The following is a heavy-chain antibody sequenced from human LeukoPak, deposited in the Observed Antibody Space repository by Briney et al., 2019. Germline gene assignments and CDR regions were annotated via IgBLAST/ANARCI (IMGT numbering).Heavy chain of an antibody. CDR1: GGSINDRDW. CDR3: ARHLPGSGWYVDY. V-gene: IGHV4-39*01. Sequence: SETLSLTCDVSGGSINDRDWWTWVRQPPGKGLEWIGSIYYSGSTYHNPSLKSRVTISVDTSKNQFSPKLSSVTAADTAVYYCARHLPGSGWYVDYWGQGTLVTVSS. D-gene: IGHD6-19*01. J-gene: IGHJ4*02. CDR2: IYYSGST.